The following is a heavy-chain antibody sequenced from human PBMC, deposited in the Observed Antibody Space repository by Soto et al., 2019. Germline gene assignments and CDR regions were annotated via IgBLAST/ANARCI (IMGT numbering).Heavy chain of an antibody. CDR1: GFTFSSYS. V-gene: IGHV3-23*04. D-gene: IGHD3-10*01. Sequence: EVQLVESGGGLVKPGGSLRLSCAASGFTFSSYSMNWDRQAPGKGLEWVSSISSSGGSTYYADSVKGRFTISRDNSKNTLYLQMNSLRAEDTAVYYCANDNALLPGFDYWGQGTLVTVSS. CDR3: ANDNALLPGFDY. CDR2: ISSSGGST. J-gene: IGHJ4*02.